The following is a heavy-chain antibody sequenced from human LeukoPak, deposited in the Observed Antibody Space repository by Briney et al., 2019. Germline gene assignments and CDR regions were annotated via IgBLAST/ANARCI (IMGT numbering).Heavy chain of an antibody. CDR3: ARGRNGSLDY. Sequence: PGGSLRLSCVVSGFIFSNNNMNWVRQASGKGLEWVSSISSSSSYIYYADSVKGRFTISRDNAKNPLYLQMNSLRAEDTAVYYCARGRNGSLDYWGQGTLVTVSS. J-gene: IGHJ4*02. CDR2: ISSSSSYI. CDR1: GFIFSNNN. D-gene: IGHD2-15*01. V-gene: IGHV3-21*06.